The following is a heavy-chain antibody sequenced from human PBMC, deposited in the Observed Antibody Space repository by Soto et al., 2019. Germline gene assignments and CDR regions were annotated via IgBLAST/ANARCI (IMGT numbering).Heavy chain of an antibody. Sequence: QVQLQESGPGLVKPSETLSLTCTVSAGSITNYYWSWVRQPPGKGLEWIGYVHHSGSTNYNPSLKSRVTISVDTSKNQFSLKLSSVTAADTAVYYCARGRGYSYGHYYYYGMDVW. CDR1: AGSITNYY. CDR3: ARGRGYSYGHYYYYGMDV. D-gene: IGHD5-18*01. J-gene: IGHJ6*01. CDR2: VHHSGST. V-gene: IGHV4-59*12.